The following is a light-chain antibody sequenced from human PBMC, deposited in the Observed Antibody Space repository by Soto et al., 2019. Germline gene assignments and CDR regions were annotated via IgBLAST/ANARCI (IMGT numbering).Light chain of an antibody. CDR2: LGS. V-gene: IGKV2-28*01. Sequence: ESVMSQCPLSLSVTPGEPASISCRSSQSLLHSNGYNYLDWYLQKPGQSPQLLIYLGSFRAAGVPDRFSGSGSGTDFTLKISRVEAADVGVYYCMQALQTPSFGGGTKVEIK. CDR3: MQALQTPS. CDR1: QSLLHSNGYNY. J-gene: IGKJ4*01.